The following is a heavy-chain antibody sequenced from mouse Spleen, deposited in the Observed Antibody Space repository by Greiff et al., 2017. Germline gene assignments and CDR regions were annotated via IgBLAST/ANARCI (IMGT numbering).Heavy chain of an antibody. CDR2: IYPGNSDT. CDR3: TRGNYGYDWFAY. Sequence: VQLQQSGTVLARPGASVKMSCKTSGYTFTSYWMHWVKQRPGQGLEWIGAIYPGNSDTSYNQKFKGKAKLTAVTSASTAYMELSSLTNEDSAVYYCTRGNYGYDWFAYWGQGTLVTVSA. V-gene: IGHV1-5*01. D-gene: IGHD2-2*01. CDR1: GYTFTSYW. J-gene: IGHJ3*01.